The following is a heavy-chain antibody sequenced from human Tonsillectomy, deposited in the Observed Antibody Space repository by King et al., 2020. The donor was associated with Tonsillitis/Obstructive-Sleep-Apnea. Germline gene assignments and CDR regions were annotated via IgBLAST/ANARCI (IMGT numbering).Heavy chain of an antibody. V-gene: IGHV1-3*01. J-gene: IGHJ4*02. CDR1: GYSFTSYA. CDR3: AIPWSGYYCFDY. CDR2: LNAGNGNT. D-gene: IGHD3-3*01. Sequence: QLVQSGAEVKKPGASVKVSCKASGYSFTSYAMHWVRQAPGQRLEWMGWLNAGNGNTKYSQKFQGRVTITRDTSASTAYMERSSLRSEDTAVYYCAIPWSGYYCFDYWGQGTLVTVSS.